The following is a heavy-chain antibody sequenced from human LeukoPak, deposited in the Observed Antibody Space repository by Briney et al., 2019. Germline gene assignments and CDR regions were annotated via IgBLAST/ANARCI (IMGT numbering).Heavy chain of an antibody. V-gene: IGHV4-34*01. CDR1: GGSFSGYY. D-gene: IGHD3-16*01. J-gene: IGHJ4*02. Sequence: PSETLSLTCAVYGGSFSGYYWSWIRQPPGKGLEWIGEINHSGSTNYNPSLKSRVTISVDTSKNQFSLKLSSVTAADTAVYYCARVPSWGAPDYWGQGTLVTVSS. CDR2: INHSGST. CDR3: ARVPSWGAPDY.